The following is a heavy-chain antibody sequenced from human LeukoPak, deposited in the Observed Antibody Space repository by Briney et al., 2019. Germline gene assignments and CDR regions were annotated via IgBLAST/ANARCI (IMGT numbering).Heavy chain of an antibody. CDR2: IYHSGTT. D-gene: IGHD3-10*01. J-gene: IGHJ4*02. Sequence: SETLSLTCTVSGGSISSSSYYWGWIRQPPGKGLEWIGEIYHSGTTNYNPSLKSRVAISVDKSKIQFSLKLSSVTAADTAVYYCARAPPLLWFGELLYGGQFDYWGQGTLVTVSS. CDR3: ARAPPLLWFGELLYGGQFDY. CDR1: GGSISSSSYY. V-gene: IGHV4-39*07.